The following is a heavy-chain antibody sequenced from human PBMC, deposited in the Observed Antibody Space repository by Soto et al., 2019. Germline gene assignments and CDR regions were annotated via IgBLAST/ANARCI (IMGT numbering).Heavy chain of an antibody. Sequence: SETLSLTCTVSGGSISSYYWSWIXQPPGKGLEWIGYIYYSGSTNYNPSLKSRVTISVDTSKNQFSLKLSSVTAADTAVYYCARGGAVVTPEHYYFDYWGQGTLVTVSS. V-gene: IGHV4-59*01. D-gene: IGHD2-21*02. CDR1: GGSISSYY. CDR2: IYYSGST. CDR3: ARGGAVVTPEHYYFDY. J-gene: IGHJ4*02.